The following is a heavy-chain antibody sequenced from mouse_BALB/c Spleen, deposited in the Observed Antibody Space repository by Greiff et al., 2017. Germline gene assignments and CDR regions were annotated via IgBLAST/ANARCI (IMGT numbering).Heavy chain of an antibody. J-gene: IGHJ4*01. Sequence: EVKLQESGGGLVQPGGSMKLSCVASGFTFSNYWMNWVRQSPEKGLEWVAEIRLKSNNYATHYAESVKGRFTISRDDSKSSVYLQMNNLRAEDTGIYYCTRDGDGNYDYAMDYWGQGTSVTVSS. CDR1: GFTFSNYW. CDR2: IRLKSNNYAT. V-gene: IGHV6-6*02. CDR3: TRDGDGNYDYAMDY. D-gene: IGHD2-1*01.